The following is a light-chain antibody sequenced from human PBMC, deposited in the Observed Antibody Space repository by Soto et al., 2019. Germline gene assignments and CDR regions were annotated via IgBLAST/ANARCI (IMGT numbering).Light chain of an antibody. CDR3: QQYHTLPFT. CDR1: QDISRH. Sequence: DVEMTQSPSSRSASVGDRVTISCQASQDISRHLNWYQQIPGRAPKLLIFETSNLESGVPSRFSGSGSGTEFTFTISSLQPEDSATYHCQQYHTLPFTFGQGTKLEIK. V-gene: IGKV1-33*01. CDR2: ETS. J-gene: IGKJ2*01.